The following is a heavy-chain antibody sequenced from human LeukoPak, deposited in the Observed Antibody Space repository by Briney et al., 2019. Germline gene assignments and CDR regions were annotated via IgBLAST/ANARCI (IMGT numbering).Heavy chain of an antibody. CDR2: IGSSESTT. CDR1: GFTFSTYN. J-gene: IGHJ4*02. D-gene: IGHD1-1*01. V-gene: IGHV3-48*01. CDR3: ASGGTATNWNLDY. Sequence: PGGSLRLSCAASGFTFSTYNMNWVRQAPGKGLEWISYIGSSESTTFYADSVKGRFTISRDNAKNSLYLQMNSLRAEDTAVYFCASGGTATNWNLDYWGQGTLVSVSS.